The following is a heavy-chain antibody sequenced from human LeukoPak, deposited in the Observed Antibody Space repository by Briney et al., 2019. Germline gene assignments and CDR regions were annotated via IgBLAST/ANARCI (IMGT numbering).Heavy chain of an antibody. CDR3: ARDPDNWNYFGDY. CDR2: ISYDGSNK. D-gene: IGHD1-7*01. V-gene: IGHV3-30-3*01. Sequence: PGGSLRVSCAASGFTFSSYAMHWVRQAPGKGLEWVAVISYDGSNKYYADSVKGRFTISRDNSKNTLYLQMNSLRAEDTAVYYCARDPDNWNYFGDYWGQGTLVTVSS. CDR1: GFTFSSYA. J-gene: IGHJ4*02.